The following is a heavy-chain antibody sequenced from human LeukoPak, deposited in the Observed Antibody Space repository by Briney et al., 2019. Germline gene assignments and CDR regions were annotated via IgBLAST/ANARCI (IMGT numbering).Heavy chain of an antibody. CDR2: IFSGGRT. V-gene: IGHV3-53*01. CDR1: EFTVSSSY. J-gene: IGHJ4*02. CDR3: ARERKLDNYYFDY. D-gene: IGHD2-2*03. Sequence: PGESLTLSCTVSEFTVSSSYKSWGRQAQGTGQELDSVIFSGGRTYYADSVKRRFTISRDNAKNTLYLQMSSLRAEDTAVYYCARERKLDNYYFDYWGQGTLVTVSS.